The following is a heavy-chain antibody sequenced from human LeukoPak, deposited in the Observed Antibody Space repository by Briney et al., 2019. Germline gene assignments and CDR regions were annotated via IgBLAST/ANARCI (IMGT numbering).Heavy chain of an antibody. CDR3: AAGTNGAASPFDY. CDR2: IYTSGST. Sequence: TTSETLSLTCTVSGGSISSGSYYWSWIRQPAGKGLEWIGRIYTSGSTNYNPSLKSRVTISVDTSKNQFSLKLSSVTAADTAVYYCAAGTNGAASPFDYWGQGTLVTVSS. CDR1: GGSISSGSYY. J-gene: IGHJ4*02. D-gene: IGHD1-1*01. V-gene: IGHV4-61*02.